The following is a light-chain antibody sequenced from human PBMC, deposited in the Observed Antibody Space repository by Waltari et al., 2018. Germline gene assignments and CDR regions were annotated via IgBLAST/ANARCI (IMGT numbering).Light chain of an antibody. V-gene: IGLV1-47*01. Sequence: QSVLTQPPSASGTPGQRVTIPRSGSRSNIGNNYLHWYQQLPGTAPKLLIYRNNQRPSGVPDRFSGSKSGTSASLAISGLRSEDEADYYCAAWDDSLSGRVFGGGTKVTVL. CDR2: RNN. CDR1: RSNIGNNY. CDR3: AAWDDSLSGRV. J-gene: IGLJ3*02.